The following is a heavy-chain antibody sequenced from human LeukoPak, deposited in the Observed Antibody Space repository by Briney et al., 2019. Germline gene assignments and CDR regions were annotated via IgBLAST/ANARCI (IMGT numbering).Heavy chain of an antibody. CDR1: GFTFSSYW. Sequence: GGSLRLSCAASGFTFSSYWMHWVRQAPGKGLVWVSAISGSGGSTYYADSVKGRFTISRDNSKNTLYLQMNSLRAEDTAVYYCAKDQIVVVPAALDYWGQGTLVTVSS. CDR2: ISGSGGST. CDR3: AKDQIVVVPAALDY. J-gene: IGHJ4*02. D-gene: IGHD2-2*01. V-gene: IGHV3-23*01.